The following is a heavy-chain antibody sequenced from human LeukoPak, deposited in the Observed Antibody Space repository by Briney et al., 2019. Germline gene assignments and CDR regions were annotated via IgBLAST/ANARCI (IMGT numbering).Heavy chain of an antibody. D-gene: IGHD6-13*01. Sequence: SETLSLTCTVSGGSISSGSYYWSWIRQPAGTGLEWIGRIYTSGSTNYNPSLKSRVTISVDTSKNQFSLKLSSVTAADTAVYYCARTGIAAPHPRYYYYYMDVWGKGTTVTISS. CDR2: IYTSGST. CDR1: GGSISSGSYY. CDR3: ARTGIAAPHPRYYYYYMDV. J-gene: IGHJ6*03. V-gene: IGHV4-61*02.